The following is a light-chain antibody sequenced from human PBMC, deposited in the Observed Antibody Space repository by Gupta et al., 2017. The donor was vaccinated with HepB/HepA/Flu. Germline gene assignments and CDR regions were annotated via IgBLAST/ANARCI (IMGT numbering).Light chain of an antibody. Sequence: QSALTQPASVSGSPGQSSTIPCSTETPSNFGNFVSWFRQEPGKVLHFMMYTGTQRPSGVFSRFSGSNSASSAFLILSGVQADDYSDYYCSAFGGMVFGGGTKLTVL. J-gene: IGLJ3*02. CDR3: SAFGGMV. V-gene: IGLV2-23*01. CDR1: PSNFGNF. CDR2: TGT.